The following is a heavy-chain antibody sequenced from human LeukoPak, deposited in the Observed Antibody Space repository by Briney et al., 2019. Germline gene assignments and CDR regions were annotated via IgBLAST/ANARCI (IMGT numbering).Heavy chain of an antibody. D-gene: IGHD2-2*01. CDR2: IYYSGST. CDR3: ARACSGTLCYPGPNDAFDI. Sequence: SETLSLTCTVSGDSISRSSHYWGWIRQPPGKGLEWIGSIYYSGSTYYNPSLKSRVTISIDTSKKQFSLKLTSVTAADTAMYYCARACSGTLCYPGPNDAFDIWGQGTMVTVSA. J-gene: IGHJ3*02. V-gene: IGHV4-39*07. CDR1: GDSISRSSHY.